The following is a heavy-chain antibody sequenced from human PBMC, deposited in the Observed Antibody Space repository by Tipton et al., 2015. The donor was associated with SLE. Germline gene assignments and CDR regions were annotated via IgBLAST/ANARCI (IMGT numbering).Heavy chain of an antibody. V-gene: IGHV4-38-2*02. CDR3: AREEYYDSSGYDY. CDR1: GYSISSGYY. Sequence: TLSLTCAVSGYSISSGYYWGWIRQPPGKGLEWIGYIYYSGSTYYNPSLKSRVTISVDTSKNQFSLKLSSVTAADTAVYYCAREEYYDSSGYDYWGQGTLVTVSS. CDR2: IYYSGST. D-gene: IGHD3-22*01. J-gene: IGHJ4*02.